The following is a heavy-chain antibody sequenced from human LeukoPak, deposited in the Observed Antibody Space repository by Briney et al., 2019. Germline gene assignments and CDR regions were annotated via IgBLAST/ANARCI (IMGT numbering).Heavy chain of an antibody. CDR3: ARGRGYGAYDWNDY. D-gene: IGHD5-12*01. V-gene: IGHV3-21*04. CDR2: MSSISYI. J-gene: IGHJ4*02. CDR1: GFTFSTYN. Sequence: GGSLRLSCAASGFTFSTYNMNWVRQAPGKGLEWVSYMSSISYIYYADSVKGRFTISRDNAKNSLYLQMNNLRAEDTAVYYCARGRGYGAYDWNDYWGQGTLVTVSS.